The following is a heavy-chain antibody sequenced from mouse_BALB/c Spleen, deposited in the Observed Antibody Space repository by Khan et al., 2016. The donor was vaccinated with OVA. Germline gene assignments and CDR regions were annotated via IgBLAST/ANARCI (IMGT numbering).Heavy chain of an antibody. CDR3: AREEALYYLDY. Sequence: QVQLKQSGAELVRPGASVKLSCKTSGYIFTNYWIHWVKQRSGQGLEWIARIYPGTDNTYYSEKVRDKATLTADKSSSTAYMQLSSLKSEDSAIYFCAREEALYYLDYWGQGTTLTVSS. V-gene: IGHV1-76*01. J-gene: IGHJ2*01. CDR2: IYPGTDNT. CDR1: GYIFTNYW. D-gene: IGHD3-2*02.